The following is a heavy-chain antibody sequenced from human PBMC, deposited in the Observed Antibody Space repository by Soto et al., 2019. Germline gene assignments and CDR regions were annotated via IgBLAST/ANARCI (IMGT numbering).Heavy chain of an antibody. D-gene: IGHD2-15*01. V-gene: IGHV5-51*01. CDR3: ARPPLPGYSIHFNS. Sequence: GAALKISCKASGYIFIDYWIGWVRQMPGKGLEWMGIVYPRDSDTRYSPSFQGQVTISADRSTGTAFLQWRSLKASDTALYYCARPPLPGYSIHFNSWGQGTLVTVSS. CDR1: GYIFIDYW. J-gene: IGHJ4*02. CDR2: VYPRDSDT.